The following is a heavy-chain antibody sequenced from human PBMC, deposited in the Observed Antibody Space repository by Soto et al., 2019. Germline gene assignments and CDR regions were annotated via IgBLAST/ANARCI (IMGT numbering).Heavy chain of an antibody. D-gene: IGHD3-22*01. CDR3: ATEGGVVDANWFGP. CDR2: IYYSGST. J-gene: IGHJ5*02. V-gene: IGHV4-39*02. CDR1: GDSVTRSRYY. Sequence: QLQLQESGPGLVKPSETLSLTCPVSGDSVTRSRYYWGWIRQPPGKGLEWIGSIYYSGSTYYNPSLKSRITIAIDTSKNQFSLNMNSMTAADTAVYYCATEGGVVDANWFGPWGQGTLVTVSA.